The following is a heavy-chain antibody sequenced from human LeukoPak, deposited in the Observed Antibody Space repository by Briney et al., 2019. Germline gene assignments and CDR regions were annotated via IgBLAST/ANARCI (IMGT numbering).Heavy chain of an antibody. CDR3: AALIAAACHDAFDI. J-gene: IGHJ3*02. CDR1: GYTFTDYY. CDR2: VDPEDGET. Sequence: ATVKISCKVSGYTFTDYYMHWVHQAPGKGLEWMGLVDPEDGETIYAEKFQGRVTITTDTSTDTAYMELSSLRSEDTAVYYCAALIAAACHDAFDIWGQGTMVTVSS. V-gene: IGHV1-69-2*01. D-gene: IGHD6-13*01.